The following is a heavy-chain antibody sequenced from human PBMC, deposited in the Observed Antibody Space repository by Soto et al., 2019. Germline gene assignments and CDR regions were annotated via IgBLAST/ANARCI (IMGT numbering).Heavy chain of an antibody. D-gene: IGHD3-10*01. CDR1: GGSFRNYY. J-gene: IGHJ5*02. CDR2: VNHSGEA. CDR3: AGAERFRRSWFDP. V-gene: IGHV4-34*01. Sequence: PSETLSLTCGVYGGSFRNYYWIWVRQPPGKGLGWIGEVNHSGEATYNPSLQSRVSISLDTSNNHFSLKMTSVTAADTAIYFCAGAERFRRSWFDPWGQGTQVTVSS.